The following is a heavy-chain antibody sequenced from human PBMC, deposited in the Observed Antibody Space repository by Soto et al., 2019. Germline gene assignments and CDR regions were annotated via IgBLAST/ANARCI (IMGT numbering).Heavy chain of an antibody. V-gene: IGHV3-23*01. CDR2: ISGSGGST. CDR1: GFTFSSYA. Sequence: GGSLRLSCAASGFTFSSYAMSWVRQAPGKGLEWVSAISGSGGSTYYADSVKGRFTISRDKSKNTLYLQMNSLRAEDTAVYYCAKVADYDFWSGYYTATYFDYWGQGTLVTVSS. CDR3: AKVADYDFWSGYYTATYFDY. D-gene: IGHD3-3*01. J-gene: IGHJ4*02.